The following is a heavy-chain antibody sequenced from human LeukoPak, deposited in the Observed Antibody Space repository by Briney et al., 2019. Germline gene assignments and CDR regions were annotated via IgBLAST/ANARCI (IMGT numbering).Heavy chain of an antibody. Sequence: GGSLRLSCAASGFTFSSFGIHWVRQAPGKGLEWVTLIWYDGSNKWYAESVKGRFTISRDNSKNTLYLQMDSLRAEDTAMYYCVRGSSAYFDFWGQRALVTVSS. CDR1: GFTFSSFG. V-gene: IGHV3-33*01. CDR2: IWYDGSNK. J-gene: IGHJ4*02. CDR3: VRGSSAYFDF.